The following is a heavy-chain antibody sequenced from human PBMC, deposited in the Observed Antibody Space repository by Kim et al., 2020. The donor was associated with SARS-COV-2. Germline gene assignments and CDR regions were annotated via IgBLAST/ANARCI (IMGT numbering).Heavy chain of an antibody. J-gene: IGHJ4*02. CDR3: ARVTVGATSGDC. CDR1: GYTFTGYG. CDR2: IIVYNGNT. V-gene: IGHV1-18*04. D-gene: IGHD1-26*01. Sequence: ASVKVSCKASGYTFTGYGITWVRQAPGQGLEWMGWIIVYNGNTNYAQKFQDRVTMTTDTSTNTAYMELRSLRSDDTAVYYCARVTVGATSGDCWGQGTLVTVSS.